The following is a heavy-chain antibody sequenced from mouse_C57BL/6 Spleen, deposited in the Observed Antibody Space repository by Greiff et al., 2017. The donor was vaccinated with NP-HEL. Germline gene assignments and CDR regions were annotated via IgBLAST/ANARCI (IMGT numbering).Heavy chain of an antibody. J-gene: IGHJ1*03. CDR3: VYYDYDGWYFDV. Sequence: EVQLQQSVAELVRPGASVKLSCTASGFNIKNTYMHRVKQRPEQGLEWIGRIDPANGNTKYAPKFQGKATITADTSSNTAYLQLSSLTSEDTAIYYCVYYDYDGWYFDVWGTGTTVTVSS. V-gene: IGHV14-3*01. CDR2: IDPANGNT. D-gene: IGHD2-4*01. CDR1: GFNIKNTY.